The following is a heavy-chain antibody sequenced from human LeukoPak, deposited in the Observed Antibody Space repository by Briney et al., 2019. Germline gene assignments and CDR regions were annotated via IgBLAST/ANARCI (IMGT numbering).Heavy chain of an antibody. CDR2: ISGSGGST. D-gene: IGHD4-17*01. CDR1: GFTFSSYA. Sequence: GGSLRLSCAASGFTFSSYAMSWVRQAPGKGLEWVSAISGSGGSTYYADSVKGRFTISRDNSKNTLYLQMNSLRAEDTAVYYCAKDLTSYDYGDYGGSDYWGQGTLVTVSS. V-gene: IGHV3-23*01. J-gene: IGHJ4*02. CDR3: AKDLTSYDYGDYGGSDY.